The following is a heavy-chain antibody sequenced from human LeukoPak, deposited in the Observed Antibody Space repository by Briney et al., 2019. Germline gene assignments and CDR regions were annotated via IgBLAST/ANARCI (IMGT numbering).Heavy chain of an antibody. CDR1: GYTFTGYY. J-gene: IGHJ4*02. CDR2: INPNSGGT. D-gene: IGHD1-20*01. CDR3: ARSTRYNWNYVGY. V-gene: IGHV1-2*02. Sequence: ASVKVSCKASGYTFTGYYMHWVRQAPGQGLEWMGWINPNSGGTYYAQKFQGRVTMTRDTSISTAYMELSRLRSDDTAVYYCARSTRYNWNYVGYWGQGTLVTVSS.